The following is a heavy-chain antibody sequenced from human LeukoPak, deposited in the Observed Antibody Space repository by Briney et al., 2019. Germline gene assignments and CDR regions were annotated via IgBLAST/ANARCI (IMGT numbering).Heavy chain of an antibody. CDR2: ISWNSGSI. J-gene: IGHJ6*03. CDR1: GFTFDDYA. Sequence: GRSLRLSCAASGFTFDDYAMHWVRQAPGKGLEWVSGISWNSGSIGYADSVKGRFTISRDNAKNSLYLQMNSLRAEDTAVYYCARSGGYDSGGSSYYYYMDVWGKGTTVTVSS. V-gene: IGHV3-9*01. D-gene: IGHD5-12*01. CDR3: ARSGGYDSGGSSYYYYMDV.